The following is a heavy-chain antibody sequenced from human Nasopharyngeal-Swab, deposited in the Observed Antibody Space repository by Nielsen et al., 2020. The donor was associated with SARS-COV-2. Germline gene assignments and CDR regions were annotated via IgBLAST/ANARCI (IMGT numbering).Heavy chain of an antibody. J-gene: IGHJ3*01. CDR1: GFNFSTYW. CDR2: IDNGGYT. V-gene: IGHV3-74*01. CDR3: ARIAIGGSRAFDV. D-gene: IGHD2-21*01. Sequence: RGSLRLSCAGSGFNFSTYWMHWVRQAPGKGLVWVSRIDNGGYTNYADSVKGRFTISRDSAENTMYLQMNSLRADDTAVYYCARIAIGGSRAFDVWGQGTMVTVS.